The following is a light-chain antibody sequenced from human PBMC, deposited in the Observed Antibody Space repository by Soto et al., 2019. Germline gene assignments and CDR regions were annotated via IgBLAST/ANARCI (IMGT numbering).Light chain of an antibody. J-gene: IGKJ1*01. CDR2: AAS. CDR3: QQSYSFPRT. CDR1: QTIMTY. V-gene: IGKV1-39*01. Sequence: DIQMTQSPSSLSASVGDEVTITCRASQTIMTYLNWYQLKPGKPPRLLIYAASSLQSGVPSRFSGSGSGTDFTLTISSLQPEDFATYYCQQSYSFPRTFGQGTKVDIK.